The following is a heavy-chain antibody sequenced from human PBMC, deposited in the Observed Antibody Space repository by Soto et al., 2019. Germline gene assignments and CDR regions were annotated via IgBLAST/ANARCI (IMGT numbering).Heavy chain of an antibody. D-gene: IGHD3-3*01. J-gene: IGHJ4*02. CDR1: GDSVSSSSVA. Sequence: PSQTLSLTCVISGDSVSSSSVAWNWVRQSPSRGLEWLGRTYYRSRWYSDFAVSVRGRIVINADTSKNQFSLQLNSVTPEDTAVYYCARAHDFWGGRQQPIDSWGQGTLVTVSS. CDR3: ARAHDFWGGRQQPIDS. CDR2: TYYRSRWYS. V-gene: IGHV6-1*01.